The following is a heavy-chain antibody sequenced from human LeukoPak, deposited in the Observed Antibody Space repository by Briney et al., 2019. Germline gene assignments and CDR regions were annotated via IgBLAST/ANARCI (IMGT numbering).Heavy chain of an antibody. CDR1: GFTFSGSA. Sequence: GGSLSLSCAASGFTFSGSAMHWVRQASGKGLEWVGRIRSKANSYATAYAASVKGRFTISRDDSKNTAYLQMNSLKTEDTAVYYCTQYSGYDGLDYWGQGALVTVSS. CDR3: TQYSGYDGLDY. J-gene: IGHJ4*02. D-gene: IGHD5-12*01. CDR2: IRSKANSYAT. V-gene: IGHV3-73*01.